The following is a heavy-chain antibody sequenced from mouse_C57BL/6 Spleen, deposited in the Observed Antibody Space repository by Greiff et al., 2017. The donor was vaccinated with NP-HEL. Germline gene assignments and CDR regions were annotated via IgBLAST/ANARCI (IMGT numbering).Heavy chain of an antibody. CDR3: AREGPYGNYYFDY. Sequence: QVQLQQSGAELVKPGASVKISCKASGYAFSSYWMNWVKQRPGKGLEWIGQIYPGDGDTNYNGKFKGKATLTADKSSSTAYMQLSSLTSEDSAVYFCAREGPYGNYYFDYWGQGTTLTVSS. V-gene: IGHV1-80*01. J-gene: IGHJ2*01. CDR2: IYPGDGDT. D-gene: IGHD2-1*01. CDR1: GYAFSSYW.